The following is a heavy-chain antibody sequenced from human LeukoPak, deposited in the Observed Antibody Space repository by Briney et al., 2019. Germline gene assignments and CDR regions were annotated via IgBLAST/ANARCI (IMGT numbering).Heavy chain of an antibody. D-gene: IGHD3-22*01. CDR2: IYYSGST. Sequence: NPSETLSLTCTVSGGSISSYYWSWIRQPPGKGLEWIGYIYYSGSTNYNPSLKSRVTISVDTSKNQFSLKLSSVTAADTAVYYCARDQYYYDSSGYVDYWGQGTLVTVSS. J-gene: IGHJ4*02. V-gene: IGHV4-59*12. CDR3: ARDQYYYDSSGYVDY. CDR1: GGSISSYY.